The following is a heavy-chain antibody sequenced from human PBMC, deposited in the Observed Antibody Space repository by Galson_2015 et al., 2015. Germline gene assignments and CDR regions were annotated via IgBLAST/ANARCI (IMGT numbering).Heavy chain of an antibody. CDR1: GGTFSSYA. Sequence: SVKVSCKASGGTFSSYAISWVRQAPGQGLEWMGGVIPIFGTANYAQKFQGRVTITADESTSTAYMELSSLRSEDTAVYYCARARDCTNGVCYAFGFGRGGLPYYYGMDVWGQGTTVTVSS. CDR2: VIPIFGTA. J-gene: IGHJ6*02. D-gene: IGHD2-8*01. CDR3: ARARDCTNGVCYAFGFGRGGLPYYYGMDV. V-gene: IGHV1-69*13.